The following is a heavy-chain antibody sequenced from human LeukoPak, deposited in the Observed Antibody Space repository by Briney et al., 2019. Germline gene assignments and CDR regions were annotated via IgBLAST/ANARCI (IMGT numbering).Heavy chain of an antibody. CDR2: IYGADAA. D-gene: IGHD6-13*01. J-gene: IGHJ4*02. Sequence: GGSLRLTCAASGFNVSSNYMTWIRQAPGKGLEWVSLIYGADAAYYAESVRGRFMISRDNLKNTLFLQMNSLRVEDTAVYYCVTSTGQQFIPYDYWGQGTHVTVSS. CDR1: GFNVSSNY. CDR3: VTSTGQQFIPYDY. V-gene: IGHV3-66*02.